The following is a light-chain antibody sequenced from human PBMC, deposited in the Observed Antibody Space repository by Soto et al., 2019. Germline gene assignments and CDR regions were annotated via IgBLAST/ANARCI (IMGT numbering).Light chain of an antibody. J-gene: IGLJ2*01. V-gene: IGLV1-51*01. Sequence: QSVLTQPPSVSAAPGQKVTISCSGSSSNIGNHYVSWYQQFPGTAPKLLIHDNDKRPSGIPDRFSGSKSGTSATLGITGLQTGDEADYYCETWDSSLSIVLFGGGTKVTVL. CDR3: ETWDSSLSIVL. CDR1: SSNIGNHY. CDR2: DND.